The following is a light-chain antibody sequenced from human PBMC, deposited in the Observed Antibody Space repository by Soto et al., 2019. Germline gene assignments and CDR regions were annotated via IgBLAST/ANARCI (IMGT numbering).Light chain of an antibody. J-gene: IGKJ2*01. V-gene: IGKV3-20*01. CDR3: HQYGSSPRYT. Sequence: EIVWTQSQGTLFLSAGERATLSCRASQSVRSSYLAWYQQKPGQGPGLLIYGASSRATGMPDRFSGSGSGTDFTLTISRLEPEDCAGYCCHQYGSSPRYTFGQRTKLEIK. CDR2: GAS. CDR1: QSVRSSY.